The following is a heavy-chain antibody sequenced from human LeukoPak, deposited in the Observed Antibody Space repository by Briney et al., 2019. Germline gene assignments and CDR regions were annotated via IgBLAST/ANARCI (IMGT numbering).Heavy chain of an antibody. CDR1: GYTFTGYY. CDR3: ARSSPPTYYHFYYYMDV. Sequence: VASVKVSCKASGYTFTGYYIHWVRQAPGQGLEWMEWINPSSGGAKYAQNFQGRVIMTTDTSVSTAYMELSSLRSDDTAVYYCARSSPPTYYHFYYYMDVWGKGSTVTVSS. D-gene: IGHD6-13*01. J-gene: IGHJ6*03. CDR2: INPSSGGA. V-gene: IGHV1-2*02.